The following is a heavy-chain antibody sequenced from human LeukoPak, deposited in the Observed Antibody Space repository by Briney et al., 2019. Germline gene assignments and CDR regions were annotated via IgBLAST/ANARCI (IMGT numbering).Heavy chain of an antibody. CDR1: GFTVSSNY. V-gene: IGHV3-53*01. CDR2: IYSGGST. Sequence: GGSLRLSCAASGFTVSSNYMSWVRQAPGKGQEWVSVIYSGGSTYYADSVKGRFTISRDNSKNTLYLQMNRLRAEDTAVYYCASGRYSSSWSHDYWGQGTLVTVSS. CDR3: ASGRYSSSWSHDY. J-gene: IGHJ4*02. D-gene: IGHD6-13*01.